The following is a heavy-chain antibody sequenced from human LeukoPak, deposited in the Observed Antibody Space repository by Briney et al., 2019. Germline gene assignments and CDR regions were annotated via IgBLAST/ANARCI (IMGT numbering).Heavy chain of an antibody. CDR2: ISYDGSNK. CDR3: AREGGTYFDY. J-gene: IGHJ4*02. Sequence: GGSLRLSCAASGFTFSSYAMHWVRQAPGKGLEWVAVISYDGSNKYYADSVKGRFTISRDNSKNTLYLQMNSLRAEDTAVYYCAREGGTYFDYWGQGTLVTVSS. D-gene: IGHD3-16*01. CDR1: GFTFSSYA. V-gene: IGHV3-30-3*01.